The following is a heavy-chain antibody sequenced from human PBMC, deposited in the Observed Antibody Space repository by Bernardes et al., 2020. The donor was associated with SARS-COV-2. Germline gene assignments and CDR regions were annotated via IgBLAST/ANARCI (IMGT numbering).Heavy chain of an antibody. CDR3: AKLPSIQLWAGNNWFDP. J-gene: IGHJ5*02. Sequence: GGSLRLSCAVSAVTVKNYAMSWVRQAPGKGLQWVSGISGTGTTKYYADSVRGRFTISRDNSKSTLYLQMNSLRVDDTAIYYCAKLPSIQLWAGNNWFDPWGQGTPVTVSS. CDR2: ISGTGTTK. V-gene: IGHV3-23*01. D-gene: IGHD5-18*01. CDR1: AVTVKNYA.